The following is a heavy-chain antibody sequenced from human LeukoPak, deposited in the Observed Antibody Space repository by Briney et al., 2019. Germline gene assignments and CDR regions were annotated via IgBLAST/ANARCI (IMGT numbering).Heavy chain of an antibody. CDR3: ARSLDTYCTSTSCYPTMVF. V-gene: IGHV3-21*01. CDR2: ISSSSSYI. D-gene: IGHD2-2*01. J-gene: IGHJ4*02. CDR1: GFTFNSYS. Sequence: PGGSLRLSCAASGFTFNSYSMNWVRQAPGKGLEWVSSISSSSSYIYYADSVRGRLTISRDNAKNSLYLQMNSLRAEDTAVYYCARSLDTYCTSTSCYPTMVFWGQGTLVTVSS.